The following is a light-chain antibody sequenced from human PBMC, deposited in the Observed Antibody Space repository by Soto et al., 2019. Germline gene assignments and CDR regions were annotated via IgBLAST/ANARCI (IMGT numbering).Light chain of an antibody. CDR3: SSYTSSSTSYV. CDR1: SSDVGGYNY. V-gene: IGLV2-14*01. Sequence: SVLTEPASVSGSPGQSITISCTGTSSDVGGYNYVSWYQQHPGKAPKLMIYDVSNRPSGVSNRFSGSKSGNTASLTISGLQAEEEADYSCSSYTSSSTSYVFGTGTKVT. CDR2: DVS. J-gene: IGLJ1*01.